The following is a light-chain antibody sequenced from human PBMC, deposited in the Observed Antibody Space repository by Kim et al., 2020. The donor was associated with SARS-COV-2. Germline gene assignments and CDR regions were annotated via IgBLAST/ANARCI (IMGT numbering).Light chain of an antibody. CDR2: QDI. CDR1: RLGDKY. J-gene: IGLJ2*01. V-gene: IGLV3-1*01. CDR3: QAWDSSSVV. Sequence: VSPGQTASITCAGDRLGDKYACWYQQKPGQSPVLVMYQDIKRPSGIPERFSGSNSGNTATLTISGTQAMDEADYYCQAWDSSSVVFGGGTQLTVL.